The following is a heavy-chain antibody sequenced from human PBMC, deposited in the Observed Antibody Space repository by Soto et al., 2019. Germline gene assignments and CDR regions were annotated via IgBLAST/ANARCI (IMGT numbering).Heavy chain of an antibody. D-gene: IGHD3-10*01. V-gene: IGHV1-69*06. CDR3: ATHGATTMARGAMKHYYYVMDV. CDR1: GGIFSSFT. Sequence: ASVKVSCKASGGIFSSFTISWVRQAPGQGLEWVGGIIPIFDTPTYAQNFQGRVTITADKSTNTVYMELSSLRSEDTAVYYCATHGATTMARGAMKHYYYVMDVWGQGALVTVSS. J-gene: IGHJ6*02. CDR2: IIPIFDTP.